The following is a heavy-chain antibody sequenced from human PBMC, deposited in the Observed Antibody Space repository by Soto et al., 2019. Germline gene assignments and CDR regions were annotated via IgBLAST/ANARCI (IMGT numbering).Heavy chain of an antibody. D-gene: IGHD3-10*01. Sequence: SETLSLTCTVSGGSISSSSYYWGWIRQPPGKGLEWIGSIYYSGSTYYNPSLKSRVTISVDTSKNQFSLKLSSVTAADTAVYYCARHNSNYYGSGNSGFFDYWGQGTQVTVSS. CDR3: ARHNSNYYGSGNSGFFDY. CDR2: IYYSGST. J-gene: IGHJ4*02. CDR1: GGSISSSSYY. V-gene: IGHV4-39*01.